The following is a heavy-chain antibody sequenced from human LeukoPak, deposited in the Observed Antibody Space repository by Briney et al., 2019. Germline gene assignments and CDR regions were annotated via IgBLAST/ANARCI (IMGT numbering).Heavy chain of an antibody. V-gene: IGHV3-48*01. J-gene: IGHJ4*02. CDR3: ATAKNDY. CDR2: ITSDSSTI. Sequence: GGSLRLSCAASGFTFSSYSMNWVRQAPGRGLEWVSYITSDSSTIYYADSVKGRFTISRVNAENSLYLQMDSLRAEDTAVYYCATAKNDYWGQGTLVTVSS. CDR1: GFTFSSYS.